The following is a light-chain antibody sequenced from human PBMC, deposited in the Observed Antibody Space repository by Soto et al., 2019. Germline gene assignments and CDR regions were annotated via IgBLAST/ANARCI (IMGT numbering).Light chain of an antibody. Sequence: HSVLTXPASVSGSPGQSITISCTGTSSDVGGYNYVSWYQLHPGKAPKLMVYEVSNRPSGVSNRFSGSKSGNTASLTISGLQAEDEADYYCSSYTSSTAYVFGTGTKVTVL. J-gene: IGLJ1*01. V-gene: IGLV2-14*01. CDR1: SSDVGGYNY. CDR3: SSYTSSTAYV. CDR2: EVS.